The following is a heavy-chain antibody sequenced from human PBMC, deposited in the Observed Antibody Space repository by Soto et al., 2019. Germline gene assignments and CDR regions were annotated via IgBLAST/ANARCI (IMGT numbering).Heavy chain of an antibody. J-gene: IGHJ4*02. CDR1: GFTFSGFD. Sequence: GGSLRLSCEASGFTFSGFDMHWVRQPTGKGLEWVSTIGTAGDTYYAVSVKGRFTISRDNAKNSLSLQMNSLRAGDTAVYFCARGQEVGAHYFDSRGQGTPLTVSS. CDR2: IGTAGDT. CDR3: ARGQEVGAHYFDS. D-gene: IGHD2-15*01. V-gene: IGHV3-13*01.